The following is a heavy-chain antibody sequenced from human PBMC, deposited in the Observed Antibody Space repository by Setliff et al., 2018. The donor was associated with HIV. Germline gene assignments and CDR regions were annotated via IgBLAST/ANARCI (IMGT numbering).Heavy chain of an antibody. CDR1: GFTVSSNH. CDR3: AREGKDYGDYAARVGLDY. V-gene: IGHV3-53*01. CDR2: IYSDGRT. Sequence: GGSLRLSCSASGFTVSSNHMNWVRQAPGKGLDWVSVIYSDGRTYYADSVKGRFTISRDNSKNTVYLQMNSLRAEDTAVYYCAREGKDYGDYAARVGLDYWGQGTLVTVSS. J-gene: IGHJ4*02. D-gene: IGHD4-17*01.